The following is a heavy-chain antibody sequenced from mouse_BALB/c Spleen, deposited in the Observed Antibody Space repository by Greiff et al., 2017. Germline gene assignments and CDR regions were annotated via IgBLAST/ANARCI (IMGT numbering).Heavy chain of an antibody. V-gene: IGHV1S135*01. J-gene: IGHJ4*01. CDR1: GSSFTSYY. CDR3: ARKGAMDY. Sequence: VQLQQSGPELMKPGASVKISCKASGSSFTSYYMHWVKQSHGKSLEWIGYIDPFNGGTSYNQKFKGKATLTVDKSSSTAYMHLSSLTSEDSAVYYCARKGAMDYWGQGTSVTVSA. CDR2: IDPFNGGT.